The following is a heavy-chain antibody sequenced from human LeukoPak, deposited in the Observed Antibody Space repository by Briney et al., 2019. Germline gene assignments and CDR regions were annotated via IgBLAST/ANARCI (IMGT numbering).Heavy chain of an antibody. CDR1: GFTFSSYA. D-gene: IGHD6-19*01. J-gene: IGHJ4*02. V-gene: IGHV3-23*01. Sequence: GSLRLSCAASGFTFSSYAMSWVRQAPGKGLEWVSAISGSGGSTYHADSVKGRFTISRDNSKNTLYLQMNSLRAEDTAVYYCAKNLEQWLAEIDYWGQGTLVTVSS. CDR3: AKNLEQWLAEIDY. CDR2: ISGSGGST.